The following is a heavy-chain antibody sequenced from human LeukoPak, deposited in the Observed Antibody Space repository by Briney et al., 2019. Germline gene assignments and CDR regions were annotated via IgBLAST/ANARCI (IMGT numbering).Heavy chain of an antibody. V-gene: IGHV3-48*03. CDR1: GFSFSSYE. Sequence: AGGSLRLSCAASGFSFSSYEMNWVRQAPGKGLEWFSYTRSSGSTEYADSVKGRFTISRDNAKNSLFLQMSSLRAEDTAIYYCARERVTTGGDALDLWGQGTWVTVSS. D-gene: IGHD4-17*01. CDR3: ARERVTTGGDALDL. CDR2: TRSSGST. J-gene: IGHJ3*01.